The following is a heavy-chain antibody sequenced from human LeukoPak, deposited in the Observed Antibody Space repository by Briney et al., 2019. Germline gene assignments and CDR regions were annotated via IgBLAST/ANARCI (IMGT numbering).Heavy chain of an antibody. V-gene: IGHV1-18*01. CDR1: GNTFNYDE. D-gene: IGHD3-10*01. CDR3: ARGAGFGKLLFY. CDR2: VSAYTAKS. Sequence: ASVKVSCKASGNTFNYDEIGWVRQAPVQGLVWMGWVSAYTAKSSNAQKLQGRVTMTIDTSTSTAYMELGSLTTDDTAVYYCARGAGFGKLLFYWGQGTLVTVSS. J-gene: IGHJ4*02.